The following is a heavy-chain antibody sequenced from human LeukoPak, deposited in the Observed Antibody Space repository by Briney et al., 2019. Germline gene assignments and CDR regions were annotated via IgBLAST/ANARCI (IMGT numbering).Heavy chain of an antibody. Sequence: SETLSLTCTVSGYSISSGYYWGWIRQPPGKGLEWIGEINHSGSTNYNPSLKSRVTISVDTSKNQFSLKLSSVTAADTAVYYCARLPAGLIYYCYMDVWGKGTTVTISS. V-gene: IGHV4-38-2*02. J-gene: IGHJ6*03. CDR2: INHSGST. CDR3: ARLPAGLIYYCYMDV. CDR1: GYSISSGYY. D-gene: IGHD2-2*01.